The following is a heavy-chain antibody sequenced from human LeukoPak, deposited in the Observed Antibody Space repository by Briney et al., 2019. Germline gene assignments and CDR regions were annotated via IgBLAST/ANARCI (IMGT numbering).Heavy chain of an antibody. J-gene: IGHJ4*02. V-gene: IGHV3-7*01. CDR2: IKQDGSEK. Sequence: GGSLRLSCAASGFTFSSYWMSWVRQAPGKGLEWVANIKQDGSEKYYVDSVKGRFTISRDNAKNSLYLQMNSLRAEDTAVYYCARGFEEQVVNNFDFWGQGTLVTVSS. CDR1: GFTFSSYW. D-gene: IGHD3-22*01. CDR3: ARGFEEQVVNNFDF.